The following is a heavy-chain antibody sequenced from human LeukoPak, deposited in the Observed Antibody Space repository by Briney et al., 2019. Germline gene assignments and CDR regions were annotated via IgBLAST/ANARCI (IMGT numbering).Heavy chain of an antibody. CDR1: GGSISSYY. Sequence: SETLSLTCTVSGGSISSYYWSWIRQPPGKGLEWIGYIYYSGSTNYNPSLKSRVTISVDTSKNQFSLKLSSVTAADTAVYYCARADYSAYYFDYWGQGTLVTVSS. J-gene: IGHJ4*02. CDR2: IYYSGST. V-gene: IGHV4-59*01. CDR3: ARADYSAYYFDY. D-gene: IGHD2-15*01.